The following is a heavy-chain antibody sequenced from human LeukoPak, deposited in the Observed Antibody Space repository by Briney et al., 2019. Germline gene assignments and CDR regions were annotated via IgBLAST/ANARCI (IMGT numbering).Heavy chain of an antibody. D-gene: IGHD3-16*01. CDR1: GFTFSSYW. CDR3: ARDSPGGLYYYYGMDV. V-gene: IGHV3-7*01. CDR2: IKQDGSEK. J-gene: IGHJ6*02. Sequence: TGGSLRLSCATSGFTFSSYWMSWVRQDPGKGLEWVANIKQDGSEKYYVDSVKGRFTISRDNAKNSLYLQMNSLRAEDTAVYYCARDSPGGLYYYYGMDVWGQGTTVTVSS.